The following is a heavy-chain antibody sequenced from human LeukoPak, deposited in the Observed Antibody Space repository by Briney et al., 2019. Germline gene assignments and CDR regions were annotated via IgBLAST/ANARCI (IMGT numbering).Heavy chain of an antibody. CDR1: VGSISIVRYY. Sequence: SETLSLTCTVSVGSISIVRYYWNWIRQPPGKGLELIGYIYYSGSTNYNPSLKIRVTISVDTSKKQFSLKLSSVTAADTAVYYCARSLYYYGSDSFDIWGQGTMVTVSS. V-gene: IGHV4-61*01. CDR3: ARSLYYYGSDSFDI. J-gene: IGHJ3*02. D-gene: IGHD3-10*01. CDR2: IYYSGST.